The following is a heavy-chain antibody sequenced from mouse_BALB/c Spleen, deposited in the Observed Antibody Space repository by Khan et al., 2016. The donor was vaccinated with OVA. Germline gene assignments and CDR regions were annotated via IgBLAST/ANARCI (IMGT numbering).Heavy chain of an antibody. CDR1: GYTFTTYT. CDR3: AREGAYYRSDGLCSY. D-gene: IGHD2-14*01. CDR2: INPSNGYT. Sequence: VQLQESGAELARPGASVKMSCKASGYTFTTYTMHWVKQRPGQGLEWIGYINPSNGYTNYNQKFKDKSTLTADKSSSTAYMQLSSLTSDYSAVYYCAREGAYYRSDGLCSYWGQGTLVTVSA. V-gene: IGHV1-4*01. J-gene: IGHJ3*01.